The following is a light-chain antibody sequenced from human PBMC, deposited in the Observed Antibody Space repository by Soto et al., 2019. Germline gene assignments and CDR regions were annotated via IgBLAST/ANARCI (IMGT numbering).Light chain of an antibody. Sequence: EIVLTQSRGTLSLSPGERATLSCRASQSVDSTYLAWYQQKPGQAPRLLIYATSSRAAGVPDRFTGSGSGTDFTLTITRVEPEDFAVYYCQQYDTSPPLYTFGQGTKLDIK. V-gene: IGKV3-20*01. CDR2: ATS. J-gene: IGKJ2*01. CDR3: QQYDTSPPLYT. CDR1: QSVDSTY.